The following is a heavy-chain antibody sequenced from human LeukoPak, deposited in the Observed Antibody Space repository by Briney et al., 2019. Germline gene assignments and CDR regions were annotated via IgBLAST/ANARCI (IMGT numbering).Heavy chain of an antibody. CDR2: IYTSGST. D-gene: IGHD3-10*01. CDR1: GVSISSYY. J-gene: IGHJ4*01. CDR3: ARDVDFYASGSYSDY. Sequence: PSETLSLTCTVSGVSISSYYWSWIRQPAGKGLEWIGRIYTSGSTNYNPSLKSRVTMSVDTSKNQFSLKLSSVTAADTAVYYCARDVDFYASGSYSDYWGQGTLATVSS. V-gene: IGHV4-4*07.